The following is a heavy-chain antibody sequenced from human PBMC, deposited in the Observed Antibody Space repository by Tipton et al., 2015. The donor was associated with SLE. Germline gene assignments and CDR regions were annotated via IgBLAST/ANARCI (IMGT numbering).Heavy chain of an antibody. CDR3: AKGGGDYAYFDL. CDR2: ISYDGSNK. CDR1: GFTFSSYG. Sequence: SLRLSCAASGFTFSSYGMHWVRQAPGKGLEWVAVISYDGSNKYYADSVKGRFTISRDNSKNTLYLQMNSLRAEDTAVYYCAKGGGDYAYFDLWCRGTLVTVAS. J-gene: IGHJ2*01. D-gene: IGHD4-17*01. V-gene: IGHV3-30*18.